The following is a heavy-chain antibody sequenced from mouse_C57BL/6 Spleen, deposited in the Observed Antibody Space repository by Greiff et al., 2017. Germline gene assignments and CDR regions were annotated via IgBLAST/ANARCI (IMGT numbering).Heavy chain of an antibody. D-gene: IGHD4-1*02. J-gene: IGHJ2*01. Sequence: QVQLQQSGPGLVQPSQSLSITCTVSGFSLTSYGVHWVRQSPGTGLEWLGVIWSGGSTDYNAAFISRLSISKDNSKSQVFIKMNSLQADDTAIYYWARMGQLGYYFDYWGQGTTLTVSS. CDR1: GFSLTSYG. CDR3: ARMGQLGYYFDY. V-gene: IGHV2-2*01. CDR2: IWSGGST.